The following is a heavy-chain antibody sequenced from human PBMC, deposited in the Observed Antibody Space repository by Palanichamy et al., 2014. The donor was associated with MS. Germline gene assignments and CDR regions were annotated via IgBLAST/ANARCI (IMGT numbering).Heavy chain of an antibody. CDR1: NYGFTTYA. V-gene: IGHV1-18*01. Sequence: QVLLVQSGTEVKKPGASVKVSCKTSNYGFTTYAISWVRQAPGQGLEWMGWISTYSGDTKYAENLQGRVTMTTDTSTKTAYMELRNLRSDDTAIYYCARDLGAFYSGSEYWGLGTLVTVSS. CDR3: ARDLGAFYSGSEY. J-gene: IGHJ4*02. CDR2: ISTYSGDT. D-gene: IGHD3-3*01.